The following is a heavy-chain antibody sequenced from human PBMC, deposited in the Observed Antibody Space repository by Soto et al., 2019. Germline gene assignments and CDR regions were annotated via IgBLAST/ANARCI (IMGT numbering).Heavy chain of an antibody. D-gene: IGHD3-22*01. CDR2: ISYDGSNK. Sequence: QVQLVESGGGVVQPGRSLRLSCAASGFSFSTNAMNWVRQAPGKGLEWVAVISYDGSNKYYADSVKGRFTISRDNSKNXRYLQMKNLIAEDTAVYYCVRGGDSSGYYYRQYFQHWGQGTLVTVSS. J-gene: IGHJ1*01. CDR3: VRGGDSSGYYYRQYFQH. CDR1: GFSFSTNA. V-gene: IGHV3-30-3*01.